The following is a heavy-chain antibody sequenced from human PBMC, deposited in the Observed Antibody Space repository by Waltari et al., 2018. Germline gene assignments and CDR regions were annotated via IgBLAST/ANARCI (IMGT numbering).Heavy chain of an antibody. CDR3: AKGLAYYYGSGSYWGFDY. V-gene: IGHV3-23*01. CDR2: ISGSGGST. J-gene: IGHJ4*02. CDR1: GFTFSSYA. D-gene: IGHD3-10*01. Sequence: EVQLLESGGGLVQPGGSLRLSCAASGFTFSSYAMSWVRQAPGTGLEWGSAISGSGGSTYYADSVKGRFTISRDNSKNTLYLQMNSLRAEDTAVYYCAKGLAYYYGSGSYWGFDYWGQGTLVTVSS.